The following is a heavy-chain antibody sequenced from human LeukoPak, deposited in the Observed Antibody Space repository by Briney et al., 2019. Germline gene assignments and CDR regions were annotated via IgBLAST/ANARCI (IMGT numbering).Heavy chain of an antibody. Sequence: PSETLSLTCTVSGGTISRYYWSWIRQSPGKGPEWIGYIYFSGNTNYNPSLKSRVTISVDTSKNQFFLKLSSVTAADTAVYYCTRGPSYFDYWGQGTLVTVSS. CDR2: IYFSGNT. J-gene: IGHJ4*02. CDR3: TRGPSYFDY. V-gene: IGHV4-59*01. CDR1: GGTISRYY.